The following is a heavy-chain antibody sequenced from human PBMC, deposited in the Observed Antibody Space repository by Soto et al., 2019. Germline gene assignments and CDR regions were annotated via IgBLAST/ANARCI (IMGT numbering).Heavy chain of an antibody. Sequence: GGSLRLSCAASGFTFNNHAMYWVRQAPGKGLEWVAVITYDGSSKYYADSVKGRFTISRDNSKSTLYLQMNSLRAEDTAVYYCARVGYSYGQNDYWGQGTLVTVSS. J-gene: IGHJ4*02. V-gene: IGHV3-30*19. CDR3: ARVGYSYGQNDY. D-gene: IGHD5-18*01. CDR2: ITYDGSSK. CDR1: GFTFNNHA.